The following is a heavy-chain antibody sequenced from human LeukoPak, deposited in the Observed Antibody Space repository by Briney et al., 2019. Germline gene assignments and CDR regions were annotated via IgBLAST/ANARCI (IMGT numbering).Heavy chain of an antibody. V-gene: IGHV3-9*01. CDR2: ISWNSGSI. Sequence: SGGSLRLSCAASGFTFDDYAMHWVRQAPGKGLEWVSGISWNSGSIGYADSVKGRFTISRDNAKNSLYLQMNSLRAEDTALYYCAKGGGIAVAGTISYWGQGTLVTVSS. D-gene: IGHD6-19*01. CDR3: AKGGGIAVAGTISY. J-gene: IGHJ4*02. CDR1: GFTFDDYA.